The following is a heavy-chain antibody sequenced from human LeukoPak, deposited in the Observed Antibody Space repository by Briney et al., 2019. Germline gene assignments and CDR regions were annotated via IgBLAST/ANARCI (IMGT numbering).Heavy chain of an antibody. Sequence: SETLSLTCTVSGGSISSYYWSWIRQPPGKGLEWIGYIYYSGSTNYNPSLKSRVTISVDTSKNQFSLKLSSVTAADTAVYYCAGGKRYYYDSSGYYYGYYYMDVWGKGTTVTVSS. CDR1: GGSISSYY. J-gene: IGHJ6*03. V-gene: IGHV4-59*01. CDR2: IYYSGST. D-gene: IGHD3-22*01. CDR3: AGGKRYYYDSSGYYYGYYYMDV.